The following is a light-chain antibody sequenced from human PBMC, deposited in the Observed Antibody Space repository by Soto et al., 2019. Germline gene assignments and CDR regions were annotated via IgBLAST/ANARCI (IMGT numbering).Light chain of an antibody. CDR3: QQLNSYPRT. Sequence: DIQLTQSPSFLSASVGDRVTITCRASQGISSYLAWYQQKPGKAPKLLIYAASTLQSGVPSSFSGSGSGTEFTPTISSLQPEDCATYYCQQLNSYPRTFGPGTKVDIK. J-gene: IGKJ3*01. V-gene: IGKV1-9*01. CDR2: AAS. CDR1: QGISSY.